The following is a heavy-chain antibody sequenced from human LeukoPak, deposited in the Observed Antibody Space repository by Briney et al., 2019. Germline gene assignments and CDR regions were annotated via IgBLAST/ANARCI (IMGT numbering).Heavy chain of an antibody. CDR2: ISYDGSNQ. V-gene: IGHV3-30*18. D-gene: IGHD6-13*01. CDR1: GFTFSSYG. J-gene: IGHJ4*02. CDR3: AKGGQLLVRYSFDY. Sequence: GGSLRLSCAASGFTFSSYGMHWARQSPGKGLEWVAVISYDGSNQYYADSVQGRFTISRDNSKNTLFLQVNSLRTEDKAVYYCAKGGQLLVRYSFDYWGQGALVTVSS.